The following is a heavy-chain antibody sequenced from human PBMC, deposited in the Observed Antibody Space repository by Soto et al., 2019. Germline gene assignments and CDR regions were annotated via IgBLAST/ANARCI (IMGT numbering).Heavy chain of an antibody. CDR3: AKGGDSYGVIGDAFDI. J-gene: IGHJ3*02. CDR1: GFTFSSYA. V-gene: IGHV3-23*01. D-gene: IGHD5-18*01. Sequence: GGSLRLSCAASGFTFSSYAMSWVRQAPGKGLEWVSAISGSGGSTYYADSVKGRFTISRDNSKNTLYLQMNSLRAEDTAVYYCAKGGDSYGVIGDAFDIWGQGTMVTVSS. CDR2: ISGSGGST.